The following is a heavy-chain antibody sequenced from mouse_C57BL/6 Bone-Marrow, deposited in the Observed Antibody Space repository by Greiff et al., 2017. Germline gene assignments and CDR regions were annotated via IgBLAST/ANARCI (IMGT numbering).Heavy chain of an antibody. CDR3: ARRSNFYYYAMDY. D-gene: IGHD2-5*01. V-gene: IGHV1-80*01. J-gene: IGHJ4*01. Sequence: QVQLQQSGAELVKPGASVKISCTASGYAFSSYWMNWVKQRPGKGLEWIGQIYPGDGDTNYNGKVKGKATLTADKSSSTAYMQLSSLTSEDSAVYFCARRSNFYYYAMDYWGQGTSVTVSS. CDR2: IYPGDGDT. CDR1: GYAFSSYW.